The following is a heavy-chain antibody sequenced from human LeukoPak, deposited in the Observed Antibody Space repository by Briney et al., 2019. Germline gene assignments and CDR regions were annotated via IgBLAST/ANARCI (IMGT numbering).Heavy chain of an antibody. CDR2: IYYSGST. J-gene: IGHJ4*02. CDR3: ARGLEYSSSEPHY. V-gene: IGHV4-39*07. CDR1: GGSINNNSYY. Sequence: PSETLSLTCTVSGGSINNNSYYWGWIRQPPGKGLEWIGSIYYSGSTNYNPSLKSRVTISVDTSKNQFSLKLSSVTAADTAVYYCARGLEYSSSEPHYWGQGTLVTVSS. D-gene: IGHD6-6*01.